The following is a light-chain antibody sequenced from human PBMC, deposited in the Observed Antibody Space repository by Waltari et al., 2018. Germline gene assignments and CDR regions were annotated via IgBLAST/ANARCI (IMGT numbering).Light chain of an antibody. V-gene: IGKV1-16*01. CDR1: QGINVY. J-gene: IGKJ3*01. CDR3: QHYSNYPFT. Sequence: DIQMTQSPSSLSASVGDSVTITCRASQGINVYLAWFQQKAGRAPKSLIKGASSLQSGVPSRFSGSGSGTDFTLTISSLQPEDSGTYYCQHYSNYPFTFGPGTKVDIK. CDR2: GAS.